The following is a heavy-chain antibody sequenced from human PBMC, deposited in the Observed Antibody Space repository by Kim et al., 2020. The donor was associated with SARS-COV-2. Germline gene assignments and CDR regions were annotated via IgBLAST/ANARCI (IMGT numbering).Heavy chain of an antibody. CDR2: IIPNFGKA. J-gene: IGHJ5*02. V-gene: IGHV1-69*13. D-gene: IGHD3-16*01. Sequence: SVKVSCKASGGTFTSYAISWVRQAPGQGLEWMGGIIPNFGKANYAQKFQGRVTMTADASTSTAYMELSSLRSEDTAVYYCARDRYYSGCGCIWGLGPWG. CDR3: ARDRYYSGCGCIWGLGP. CDR1: GGTFTSYA.